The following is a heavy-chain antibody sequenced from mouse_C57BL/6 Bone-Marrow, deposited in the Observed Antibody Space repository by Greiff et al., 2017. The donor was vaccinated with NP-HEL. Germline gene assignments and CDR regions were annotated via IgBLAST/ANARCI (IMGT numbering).Heavy chain of an antibody. CDR2: IWRGGST. CDR3: ASHYYGSSYGYYAMDY. CDR1: GFSLTSYG. D-gene: IGHD1-1*01. V-gene: IGHV2-5*01. Sequence: VQLVESGPGLVQPSQSLSITCTVPGFSLTSYGVHWVRQSPGKGLEWLGVIWRGGSTVYNAAFLSRLSLTKDNSKSQVFFKMNSLQADDTAIYYCASHYYGSSYGYYAMDYWGQGTSVTVSS. J-gene: IGHJ4*01.